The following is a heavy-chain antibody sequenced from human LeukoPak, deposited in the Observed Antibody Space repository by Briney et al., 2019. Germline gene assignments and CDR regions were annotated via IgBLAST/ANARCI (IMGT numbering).Heavy chain of an antibody. Sequence: GGSLRLSCATARLTFSNHGMHWVRQAPGKGLEWVTFIRNDGSDKYYADSVKGRFTISRDNSKNTLYLQMNTLRAEDTAVYYCAKDKGVVAFDIWGQGTMVTVSS. CDR3: AKDKGVVAFDI. J-gene: IGHJ3*02. V-gene: IGHV3-30*02. CDR2: IRNDGSDK. D-gene: IGHD2-15*01. CDR1: RLTFSNHG.